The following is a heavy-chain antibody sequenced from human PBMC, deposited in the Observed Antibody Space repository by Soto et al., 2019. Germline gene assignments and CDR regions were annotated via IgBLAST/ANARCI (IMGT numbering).Heavy chain of an antibody. J-gene: IGHJ6*02. CDR3: AVTYYDIFHTSYYYGMDV. V-gene: IGHV1-69*13. CDR1: GGTFSSYA. CDR2: IIPIFGTA. D-gene: IGHD3-9*01. Sequence: SVKVSCKASGGTFSSYAISWVRQAPGQGLEWMGGIIPIFGTANYAQKFQGRVTITADESTSTAYMELSSLRSEDTAVYYFAVTYYDIFHTSYYYGMDVWGQGTTVTVSS.